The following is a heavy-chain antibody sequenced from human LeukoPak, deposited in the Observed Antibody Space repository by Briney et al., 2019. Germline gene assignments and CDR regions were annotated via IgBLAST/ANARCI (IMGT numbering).Heavy chain of an antibody. Sequence: SGPTLVNPTQTLTLTCTFSGFSLNTRGVGVGWIRQPPGRALEWLALIYWDDDRRYSPSLKSRLTITKDTSRNQVVLTMTNMDPVDTATYFCAHRKNYYDSSVFDNWGQGTLATVSS. CDR3: AHRKNYYDSSVFDN. V-gene: IGHV2-5*02. D-gene: IGHD3-22*01. CDR1: GFSLNTRGVG. CDR2: IYWDDDR. J-gene: IGHJ4*02.